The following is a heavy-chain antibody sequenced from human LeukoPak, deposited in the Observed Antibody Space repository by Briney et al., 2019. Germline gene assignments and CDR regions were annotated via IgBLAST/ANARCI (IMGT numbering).Heavy chain of an antibody. V-gene: IGHV3-21*01. CDR2: ITSDSRYM. Sequence: GGSLRLSCAASGFTFSSYNMNWVRQAPGKGLEWVSSITSDSRYMYYADSVKGRFTISRDNAKNTLNLQMNSLRAEDTAVYYCARDLGQYYDTSDNWFDPWGQGTLVTVSS. J-gene: IGHJ5*02. CDR3: ARDLGQYYDTSDNWFDP. CDR1: GFTFSSYN. D-gene: IGHD3-22*01.